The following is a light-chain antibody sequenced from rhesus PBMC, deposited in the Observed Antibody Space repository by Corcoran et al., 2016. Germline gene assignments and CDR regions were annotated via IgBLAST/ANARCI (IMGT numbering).Light chain of an antibody. J-gene: IGKJ2*01. CDR2: DAS. V-gene: IGKV3-42*02. CDR3: QQYNSWNS. Sequence: ETVVPQSPATLSLSPGERVTLSCRASQSVGSNLAGYQPRPGQPPKFLLYDASTGATGIPERFSGSGSGTEFTLTISSLETEDVGVYYCQQYNSWNSFGQGTKVEIK. CDR1: QSVGSN.